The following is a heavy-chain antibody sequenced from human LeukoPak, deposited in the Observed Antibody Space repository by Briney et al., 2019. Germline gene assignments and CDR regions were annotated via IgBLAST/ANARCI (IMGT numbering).Heavy chain of an antibody. CDR2: IYYSGST. CDR3: ARDVRGGDYDFWSGYFDY. D-gene: IGHD3-3*01. J-gene: IGHJ4*02. CDR1: GGSISSGGYY. Sequence: SETLSLTCTVSGGSISSGGYYWSWIRQHPGKGLEWIGYIYYSGSTYYNPSLKSRVTISVDTSKNQFSLKLSSVTAADTAVYYCARDVRGGDYDFWSGYFDYWGQGTLVTVSS. V-gene: IGHV4-31*03.